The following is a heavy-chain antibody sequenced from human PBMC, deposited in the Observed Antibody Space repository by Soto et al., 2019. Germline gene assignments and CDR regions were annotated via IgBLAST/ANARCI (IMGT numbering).Heavy chain of an antibody. V-gene: IGHV4-39*01. D-gene: IGHD6-19*01. J-gene: IGHJ5*02. CDR2: IYCSGST. Sequence: SDPLSLTCTVSGGSMSNTSHYWGWIRQPPGKGLEWIVSIYCSGSTYYNPSLKSRVAISVDTSKTQCSLKVSSVTAADTAVYYCARSRSGWFPFAPWGQGTLVTVSS. CDR1: GGSMSNTSHY. CDR3: ARSRSGWFPFAP.